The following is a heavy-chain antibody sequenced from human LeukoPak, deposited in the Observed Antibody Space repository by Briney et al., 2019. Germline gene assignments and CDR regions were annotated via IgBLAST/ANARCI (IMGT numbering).Heavy chain of an antibody. CDR1: GFTFSSYA. D-gene: IGHD5-18*01. V-gene: IGHV3-30-3*01. Sequence: PGGSLRLSCAASGFTFSSYAMHWVRQAPGKGLEWVAVISYDGSNKYYADSVKGRFTISRDNSKNTLYLQMNGLRAEDTAVYYCARAYSYGGTFDYWGQGTLVTVSS. CDR2: ISYDGSNK. J-gene: IGHJ4*02. CDR3: ARAYSYGGTFDY.